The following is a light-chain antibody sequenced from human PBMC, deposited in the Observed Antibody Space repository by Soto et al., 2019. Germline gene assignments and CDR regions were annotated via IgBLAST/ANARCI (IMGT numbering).Light chain of an antibody. CDR3: CSSAPGRTFV. J-gene: IGLJ1*01. CDR1: SSDVGAYNY. CDR2: EVS. V-gene: IGLV2-23*02. Sequence: QSVLTQPASVSGSPGQSITISCTGTSSDVGAYNYVSWYQHHPGRAPKLIIFEVSKRPSGVSDRFSGSEPGNTASLTISGLQAEDEADYYCCSSAPGRTFVFGTGTKLTVL.